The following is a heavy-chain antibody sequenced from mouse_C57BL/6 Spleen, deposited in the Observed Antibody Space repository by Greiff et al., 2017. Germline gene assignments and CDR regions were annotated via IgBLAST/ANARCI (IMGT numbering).Heavy chain of an antibody. D-gene: IGHD2-12*01. V-gene: IGHV2-5*01. J-gene: IGHJ4*01. Sequence: QVHVKQSGPGLVQPSQSLSITCTVSGFSLTSYGVHWVRQSPGKGLEWLGVIWRGGSTDYNAAFMSRLSITKDNSKSQVFFKMNSLQADDTAIYYCAKGGYYTDAMDYWGQGTSVTVSS. CDR3: AKGGYYTDAMDY. CDR2: IWRGGST. CDR1: GFSLTSYG.